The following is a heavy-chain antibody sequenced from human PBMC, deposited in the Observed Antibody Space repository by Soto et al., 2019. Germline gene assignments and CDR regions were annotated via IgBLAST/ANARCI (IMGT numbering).Heavy chain of an antibody. CDR2: IYYSGT. CDR1: GGSISSYY. Sequence: QVQLQESGPGLVKPSETLSVTCSVSGGSISSYYWSWIRQPPGKGLEWIAYIYYSGTSYNPSLKSRVSISLDTSKNQFSLKLSSVTAADTAVYYCARTYDGSGPNSGGYAFDIWGQGTMVTVSS. CDR3: ARTYDGSGPNSGGYAFDI. V-gene: IGHV4-59*01. J-gene: IGHJ3*02. D-gene: IGHD3-22*01.